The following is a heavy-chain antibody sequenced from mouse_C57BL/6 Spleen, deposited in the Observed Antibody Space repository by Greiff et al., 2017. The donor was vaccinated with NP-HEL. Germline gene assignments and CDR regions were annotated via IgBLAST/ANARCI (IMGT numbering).Heavy chain of an antibody. Sequence: QVHVKQPGAELVKPGASVKLSCKASGYTFTSYWMQWVKQRPGQGLEWIGEIDPSDSYTNYNQKFKGKATLTVDTSSSTAYMQLSSLTSEDSAVYYCAAYYYGSSIYAMDYWGQGTSVTVSS. CDR3: AAYYYGSSIYAMDY. D-gene: IGHD1-1*01. V-gene: IGHV1-50*01. CDR1: GYTFTSYW. CDR2: IDPSDSYT. J-gene: IGHJ4*01.